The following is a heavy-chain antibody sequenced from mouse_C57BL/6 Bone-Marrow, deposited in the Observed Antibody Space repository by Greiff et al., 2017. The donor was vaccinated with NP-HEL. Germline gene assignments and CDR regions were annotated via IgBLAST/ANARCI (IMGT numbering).Heavy chain of an antibody. J-gene: IGHJ4*01. CDR2: ISSGGSYT. D-gene: IGHD1-1*01. V-gene: IGHV5-6*01. CDR1: GFTFSSYG. Sequence: EVQLVESGGDLVKPGGSLKLSCAASGFTFSSYGMSWVRQTPDKRLEWVATISSGGSYTYYPDSVKGRFTISRDNAKNTLYLQMSSLKSEDTAMYYCARHDGGYAMDYWGQGTSVTVSS. CDR3: ARHDGGYAMDY.